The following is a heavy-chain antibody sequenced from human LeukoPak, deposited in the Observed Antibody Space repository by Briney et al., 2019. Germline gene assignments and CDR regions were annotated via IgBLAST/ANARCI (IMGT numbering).Heavy chain of an antibody. D-gene: IGHD3-9*01. V-gene: IGHV4-59*01. Sequence: SETLSLTCTVSGGSITNYYWSWLRQPPGKGLEWIGYNYYSGTTNYNPSLKSRVTISVDTSKNQFSLKLSSVTTADTAVYYCARGGYDILPGYGSFDPWGQGTLVSVSS. CDR1: GGSITNYY. J-gene: IGHJ5*02. CDR3: ARGGYDILPGYGSFDP. CDR2: NYYSGTT.